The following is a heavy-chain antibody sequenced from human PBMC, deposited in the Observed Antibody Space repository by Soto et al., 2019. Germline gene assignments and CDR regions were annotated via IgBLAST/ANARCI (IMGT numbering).Heavy chain of an antibody. J-gene: IGHJ4*02. CDR3: ARDGYCSSTSCYAGDY. V-gene: IGHV3-66*01. CDR2: IYSGGST. Sequence: EVQLVESGGGLVQPGGSLRLSCAASGFTVSSNYMSWVRQAPGKGLEWVSVIYSGGSTYYADSVKGRFTISRDNSKNTLYLQMNSLRAEDTAVYYGARDGYCSSTSCYAGDYWGQGTLVTVSS. CDR1: GFTVSSNY. D-gene: IGHD2-2*03.